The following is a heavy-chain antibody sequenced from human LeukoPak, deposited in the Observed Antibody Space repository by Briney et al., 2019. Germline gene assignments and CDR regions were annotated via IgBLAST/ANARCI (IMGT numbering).Heavy chain of an antibody. CDR3: ASGYGSGSYLY. Sequence: SETLSLTCTVSGGSISKYYLSWIRQPAGGGLEWLGRIFTSGSAPSSSSLKSRVTMSADTSKNQFSLNLSSVTAADAAVYFCASGYGSGSYLYWGQGTLVTVSS. V-gene: IGHV4-4*07. CDR1: GGSISKYY. CDR2: IFTSGSA. J-gene: IGHJ4*02. D-gene: IGHD3-10*01.